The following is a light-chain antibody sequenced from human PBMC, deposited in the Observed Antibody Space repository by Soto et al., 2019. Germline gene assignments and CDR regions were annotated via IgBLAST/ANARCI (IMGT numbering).Light chain of an antibody. CDR3: CSYAGSSTFVV. CDR2: EVS. CDR1: SSDFGSYNL. J-gene: IGLJ2*01. Sequence: QSVLTQPASVSGSPGQSITISCTGTSSDFGSYNLVSWYQQHPGKAPKLMIYEVSKRPSGVSNRLSGSKSGNTASLTISGLQAEDEADYYCCSYAGSSTFVVFGGGTKVTVL. V-gene: IGLV2-23*02.